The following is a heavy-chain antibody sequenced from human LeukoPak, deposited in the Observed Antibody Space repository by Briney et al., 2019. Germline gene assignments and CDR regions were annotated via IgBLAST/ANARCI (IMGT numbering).Heavy chain of an antibody. J-gene: IGHJ4*02. CDR1: GFTFSSYA. D-gene: IGHD3-22*01. CDR3: ASSGSSGYYYKTFDY. V-gene: IGHV3-30*04. Sequence: GGSLRLSCAASGFTFSSYAMHWVRQAPGKGLEWVAVISYDGSNKYYADSVKGRFTISRDNSKNTLYLQMNSLRAEDTAVYYCASSGSSGYYYKTFDYWGQGTLVTVSS. CDR2: ISYDGSNK.